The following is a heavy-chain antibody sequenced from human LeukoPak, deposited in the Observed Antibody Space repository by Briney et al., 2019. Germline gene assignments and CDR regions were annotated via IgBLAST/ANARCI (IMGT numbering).Heavy chain of an antibody. V-gene: IGHV3-33*01. D-gene: IGHD6-19*01. CDR2: IWYDGSNK. CDR3: ATESRGWFDY. J-gene: IGHJ4*02. CDR1: GVTFSSYG. Sequence: AGASLRCCYAAAGVTFSSYGRRWVSQAPGKGLEWVAVIWYDGSNKYYADSVKGRFTISRDNSKNTLYLQMNSLRAEDTAVYYYATESRGWFDYWGQGTLVTVSS.